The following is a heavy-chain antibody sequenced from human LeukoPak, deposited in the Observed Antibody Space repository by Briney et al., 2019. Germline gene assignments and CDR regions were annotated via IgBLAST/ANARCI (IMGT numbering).Heavy chain of an antibody. CDR1: AFTFSTYT. Sequence: PGGSLRLSCAASAFTFSTYTMNWVRQAPGEGLEWVSSISSSSSYIYYADSVKGRFTISRDNAKNSLYLQMNSLRAEDTALYYCVKEHSDEAFDIWGQGTMVTVSS. J-gene: IGHJ3*02. CDR2: ISSSSSYI. V-gene: IGHV3-21*01. CDR3: VKEHSDEAFDI.